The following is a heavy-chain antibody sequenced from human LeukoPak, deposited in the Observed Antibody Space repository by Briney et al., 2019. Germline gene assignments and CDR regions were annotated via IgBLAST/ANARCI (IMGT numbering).Heavy chain of an antibody. CDR1: GGSISSGGYY. J-gene: IGHJ5*02. D-gene: IGHD7-27*01. Sequence: SETLSLTCTVSGGSISSGGYYWSWIRQHPGKGLEWIGYIYYSGSTYYNPSLKSRVTISVDTSKNQFSLKLSSVTAADTAVYYCVRELGMPPLFDPWGQGTLVTVSS. CDR3: VRELGMPPLFDP. V-gene: IGHV4-31*03. CDR2: IYYSGST.